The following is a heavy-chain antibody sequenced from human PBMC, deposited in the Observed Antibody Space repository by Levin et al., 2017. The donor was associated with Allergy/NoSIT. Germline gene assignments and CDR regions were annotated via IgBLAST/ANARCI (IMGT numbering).Heavy chain of an antibody. V-gene: IGHV3-66*01. J-gene: IGHJ4*02. CDR2: IYTGGNT. D-gene: IGHD6-13*01. CDR1: GLTISSNY. Sequence: SCAASGLTISSNYMTWVRQAPGRGLELVSAIYTGGNTFNADSVKGRFTISRDNSKNTLYLQMNSLRVEDTAVYYCASRPGAAAGPLDYWGQGTLVTVSS. CDR3: ASRPGAAAGPLDY.